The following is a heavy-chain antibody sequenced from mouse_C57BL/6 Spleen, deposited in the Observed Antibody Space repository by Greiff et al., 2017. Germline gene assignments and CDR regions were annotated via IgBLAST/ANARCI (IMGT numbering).Heavy chain of an antibody. CDR3: ARGHYGSSSWYFDV. CDR2: IYPGSGST. D-gene: IGHD1-1*01. Sequence: VKLQQPGAELVKPGASVKMSCKASGYTFTSYWITWVKQRPGQGLEWIGDIYPGSGSTNYNEKFKSKATLTVDTSSSTAYMQLSSLTSEDSAVYYCARGHYGSSSWYFDVWGTGTTVTVSS. V-gene: IGHV1-55*01. J-gene: IGHJ1*03. CDR1: GYTFTSYW.